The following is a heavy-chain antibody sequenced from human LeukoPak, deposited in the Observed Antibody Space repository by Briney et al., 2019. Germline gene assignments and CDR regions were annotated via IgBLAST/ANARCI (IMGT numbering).Heavy chain of an antibody. D-gene: IGHD1-26*01. V-gene: IGHV3-33*01. CDR3: AVVGADDAFDI. J-gene: IGHJ3*02. CDR1: GFTFSSYG. CDR2: IWYDGSNK. Sequence: GGSLRLSCAASGFTFSSYGMHWVRQAPGKGLEWVAVIWYDGSNKYYADSVKGRFTISRDNSKNTLYLQMNSLRAEDTAEYYCAVVGADDAFDIWGQGTMVTVSS.